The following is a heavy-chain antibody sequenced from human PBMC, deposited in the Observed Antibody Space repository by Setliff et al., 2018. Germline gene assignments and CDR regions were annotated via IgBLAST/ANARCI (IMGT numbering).Heavy chain of an antibody. CDR2: RYRSGTT. CDR3: ARGSSSGYYFDY. CDR1: GYSISSGYY. V-gene: IGHV4-38-2*01. Sequence: SETLSLTCAVSGYSISSGYYWGWIRQPPGKGLEWIGSRYRSGTTYYNPSLKSRVTISVDTSKNQFSLKLSSVTAADTAVYYCARGSSSGYYFDYWGQGTLVTVSS. D-gene: IGHD6-6*01. J-gene: IGHJ4*02.